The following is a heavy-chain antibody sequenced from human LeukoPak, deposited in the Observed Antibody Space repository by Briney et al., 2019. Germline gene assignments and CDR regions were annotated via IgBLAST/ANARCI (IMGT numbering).Heavy chain of an antibody. V-gene: IGHV1-46*01. Sequence: ASVKVSFQASGYPFTSYYMHWVRPAPGQGLEWMGIINPSGGSTSYAQKFQGRVTMTRDTSTSTVYMELSSLRSEDTAVYYCASSGSLDASRLDCWGQGTLVTVSS. D-gene: IGHD1-1*01. CDR3: ASSGSLDASRLDC. CDR2: INPSGGST. J-gene: IGHJ4*02. CDR1: GYPFTSYY.